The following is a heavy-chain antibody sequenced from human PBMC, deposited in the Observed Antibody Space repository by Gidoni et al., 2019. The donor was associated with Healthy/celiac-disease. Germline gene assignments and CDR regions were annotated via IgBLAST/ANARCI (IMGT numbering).Heavy chain of an antibody. CDR3: ARLTGSNDAFDI. Sequence: EVQLVESGGGLVQPGGSLRLSCAASGFTFSSYEMHWVRQAPGKGLEWVSYISSSGSTIYYADSLKGRFTISRDNAKNSLYLQMNSLRAEDTAVYYCARLTGSNDAFDIWGQGTMVTVSS. CDR1: GFTFSSYE. J-gene: IGHJ3*02. CDR2: ISSSGSTI. V-gene: IGHV3-48*03. D-gene: IGHD3-9*01.